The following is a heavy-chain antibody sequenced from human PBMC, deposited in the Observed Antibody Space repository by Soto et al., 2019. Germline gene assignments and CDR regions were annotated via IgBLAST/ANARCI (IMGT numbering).Heavy chain of an antibody. CDR2: IYYSGST. J-gene: IGHJ4*02. CDR1: GGSNSSSSYY. V-gene: IGHV4-39*01. CDR3: ASWGYSSSWYHDY. Sequence: QLQLQESGPGLVKPSETLSLTCTVSGGSNSSSSYYWGWIRQPPGKGLEGIGSIYYSGSTYYNPSLKSRVTISVDTSKNQFSLKLSSVTAADTAVYYCASWGYSSSWYHDYWGQGTLVTVSS. D-gene: IGHD6-13*01.